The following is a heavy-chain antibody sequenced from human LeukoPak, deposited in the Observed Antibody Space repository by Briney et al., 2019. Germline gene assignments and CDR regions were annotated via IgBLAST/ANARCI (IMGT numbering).Heavy chain of an antibody. J-gene: IGHJ4*02. CDR2: ISGYNGNT. D-gene: IGHD1-1*01. Sequence: GASVKVSCKASGYTFTSYGISWVRQAPGQGLEWMGWISGYNGNTNYAQKLQGRDTMTTDTSTSTAYMELRSLRSDDTAVYYCARVSPTVLEGDYWGQGTLVTVSS. CDR3: ARVSPTVLEGDY. CDR1: GYTFTSYG. V-gene: IGHV1-18*04.